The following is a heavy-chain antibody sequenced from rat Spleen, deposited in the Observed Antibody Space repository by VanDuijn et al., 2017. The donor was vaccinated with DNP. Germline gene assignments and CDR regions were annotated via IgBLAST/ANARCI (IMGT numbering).Heavy chain of an antibody. CDR1: GFTVNNFW. J-gene: IGHJ1*01. D-gene: IGHD1-2*01. V-gene: IGHV5-31*01. CDR2: IISSGGST. CDR3: VRAKYSSHYWYFDF. Sequence: EVQLVESGGDLVQPGRSLKLSCVVSGFTVNNFWMAWIRQVPGKGLEWVAAIISSGGSTYYPNSVKGRFTISSDNAKNTLYLQMNSLRSEDTATYYCVRAKYSSHYWYFDFWGPGTMVTVSS.